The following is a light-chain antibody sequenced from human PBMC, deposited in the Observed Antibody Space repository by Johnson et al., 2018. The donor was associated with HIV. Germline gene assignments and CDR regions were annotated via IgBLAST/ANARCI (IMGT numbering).Light chain of an antibody. CDR3: GTWDTSLTAFV. Sequence: QSVLTQPPSVSAAPGQKVTISCSGSSSNFGNYLSWYQQLPGTAPKLLIYDNYKRPSGIPDRFSGSKSGTSATLGITGLQTGDEADYYCGTWDTSLTAFVFGTGTKVTVL. V-gene: IGLV1-51*01. J-gene: IGLJ1*01. CDR2: DNY. CDR1: SSNFGNY.